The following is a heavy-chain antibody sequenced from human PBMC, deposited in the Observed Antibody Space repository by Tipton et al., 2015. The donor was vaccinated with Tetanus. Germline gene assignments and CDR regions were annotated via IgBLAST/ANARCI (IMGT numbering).Heavy chain of an antibody. V-gene: IGHV4-34*01. D-gene: IGHD4-11*01. CDR3: ARDINCASDY. Sequence: TLSLTCAVSGGSFRGYSWSWVRQPPGKGLEWIGEINHSGKPTYNPSLKSRVTMSLDTSNHHFSLSLSSVTAADTAVYYCARDINCASDYWGQGTLVTVSS. CDR2: INHSGKP. J-gene: IGHJ4*02. CDR1: GGSFRGYS.